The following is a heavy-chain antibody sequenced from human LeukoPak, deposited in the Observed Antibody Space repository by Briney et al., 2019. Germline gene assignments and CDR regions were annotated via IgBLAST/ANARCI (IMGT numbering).Heavy chain of an antibody. J-gene: IGHJ5*02. D-gene: IGHD6-13*01. V-gene: IGHV3-48*03. CDR3: AREVKTASGTWWFDA. CDR2: ISGSGSVI. Sequence: GGSLRLSCAASGFNFNGHEMNWVRQAPGQGLEWIAYISGSGSVIYYADSVKGRFTISRDNAKDSLFLQMNSLRAEDMAVYYCAREVKTASGTWWFDAWGQGTLVTVSS. CDR1: GFNFNGHE.